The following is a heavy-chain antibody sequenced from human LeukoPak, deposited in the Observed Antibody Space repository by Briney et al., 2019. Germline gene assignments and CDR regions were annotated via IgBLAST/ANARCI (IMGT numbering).Heavy chain of an antibody. CDR3: ARVGIYYYYYYMDV. D-gene: IGHD7-27*01. Sequence: SETLSLTCTVSGGSISSGSYYWSWIRQPAGQGLEYIGRMYTSGSTDYNPSLKSRVTISVDTSKNQFSLKLSSVTAADTAVYYCARVGIYYYYYYMDVWGKGTTVTVSS. V-gene: IGHV4-61*02. CDR1: GGSISSGSYY. CDR2: MYTSGST. J-gene: IGHJ6*03.